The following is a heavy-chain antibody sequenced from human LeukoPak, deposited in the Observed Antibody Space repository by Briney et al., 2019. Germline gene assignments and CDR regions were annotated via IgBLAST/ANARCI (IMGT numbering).Heavy chain of an antibody. CDR2: IKYDGIDT. Sequence: GGSLRLSCAASGFKFSDYWMTWVRQAPGKGLEWVASIKYDGIDTYYVDSLRGRFTISRDDAKNSLYLQMNSLRAEDTAVYYCARESSGTYYLKQWGQGTLVTVYS. CDR1: GFKFSDYW. J-gene: IGHJ4*02. CDR3: ARESSGTYYLKQ. V-gene: IGHV3-7*01. D-gene: IGHD1-26*01.